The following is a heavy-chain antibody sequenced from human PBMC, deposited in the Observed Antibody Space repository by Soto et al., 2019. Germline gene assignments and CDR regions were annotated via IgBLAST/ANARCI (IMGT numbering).Heavy chain of an antibody. CDR2: INDTGST. D-gene: IGHD3-3*02. Sequence: QVQLQQWGAGPLKPSETLSLTCAVYGGSLSGYYWSWIRQPPGKGLEWIGDINDTGSTSYNPSLKSRVTISLDMSRNQFSLKVTSVPAADTAVYYCTRSAHFWGQGTLVTVSS. V-gene: IGHV4-34*01. CDR3: TRSAHF. J-gene: IGHJ4*02. CDR1: GGSLSGYY.